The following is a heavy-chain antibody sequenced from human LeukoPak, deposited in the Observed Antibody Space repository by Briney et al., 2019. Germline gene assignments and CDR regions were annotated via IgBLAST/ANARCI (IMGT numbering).Heavy chain of an antibody. CDR1: GFTFSNYG. Sequence: GGSLRLSCAASGFTFSNYGMNWVRQAPGKGLEWVSYISDSSSTIYYADSVKGRLTISRDNAKNSLYLQMNSLRAVDTAVYYCARWGATGYGDYWGQGTLVTVSS. J-gene: IGHJ4*02. V-gene: IGHV3-48*03. CDR3: ARWGATGYGDY. CDR2: ISDSSSTI. D-gene: IGHD3-9*01.